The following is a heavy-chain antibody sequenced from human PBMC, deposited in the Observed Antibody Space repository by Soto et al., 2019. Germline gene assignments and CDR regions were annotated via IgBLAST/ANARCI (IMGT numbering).Heavy chain of an antibody. CDR3: AKKGGVRGGLSYYYYMDV. Sequence: GGSLRLSCAASGFTFSSYAMSWVRQAPGKGLEWVSAISGSGGSTYYADSVKGRFTISRDNSKNTLYLQMNSLRAEDTAVYYCAKKGGVRGGLSYYYYMDVWGKGTTVTVSS. CDR1: GFTFSSYA. CDR2: ISGSGGST. V-gene: IGHV3-23*01. J-gene: IGHJ6*03. D-gene: IGHD3-10*01.